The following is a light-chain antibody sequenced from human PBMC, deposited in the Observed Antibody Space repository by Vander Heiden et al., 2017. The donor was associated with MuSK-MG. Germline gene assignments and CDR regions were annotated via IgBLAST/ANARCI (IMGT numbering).Light chain of an antibody. CDR1: SSDVGSYNL. CDR2: EVS. CDR3: CSYAGSRTVV. Sequence: QSALTQPASVSGSPGQSITISCTGTSSDVGSYNLVSWYQQHPGKAPKRMMYEVSKRPSGVSNRFSGSKSGNTASLTISGLQAEDEADYYCCSYAGSRTVVFGGGTKLTVL. V-gene: IGLV2-23*02. J-gene: IGLJ2*01.